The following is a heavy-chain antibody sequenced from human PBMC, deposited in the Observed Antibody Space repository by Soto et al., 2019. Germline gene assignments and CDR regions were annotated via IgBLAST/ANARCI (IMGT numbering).Heavy chain of an antibody. J-gene: IGHJ4*02. CDR3: AKGRSRLQRPVPLYFDY. V-gene: IGHV3-23*01. CDR1: GFTFSSYA. D-gene: IGHD4-4*01. Sequence: PGGSLRLSCAASGFTFSSYAMSWVRQAPGKGLEWVSAISGSGGSTYYADSVKGRFTISRDNSKNTLYLQMNSLRAEDTAVYYCAKGRSRLQRPVPLYFDYWGQGTLVTVSS. CDR2: ISGSGGST.